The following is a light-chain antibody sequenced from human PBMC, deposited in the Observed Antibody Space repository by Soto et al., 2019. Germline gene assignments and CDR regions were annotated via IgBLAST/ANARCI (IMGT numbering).Light chain of an antibody. J-gene: IGLJ1*01. V-gene: IGLV1-51*02. CDR1: SSTIGRNY. CDR2: ETY. CDR3: GTWDSSLNTDV. Sequence: QSLLTQPPSVSAAPGQRVTISCSGSSSTIGRNYVCWYQQLPGAAPKLLIDETYPRPSGIPDRFSGSKSGTSATLDITGLQTGDEADYYCGTWDSSLNTDVFGTGTKRTVL.